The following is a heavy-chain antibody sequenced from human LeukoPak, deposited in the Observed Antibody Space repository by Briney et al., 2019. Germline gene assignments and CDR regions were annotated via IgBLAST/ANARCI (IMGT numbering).Heavy chain of an antibody. Sequence: GASVKVSCKASGGTFSSYAMSWVRQAPGKGLEWVSAISGSGGSTYYADSVKGRFTISRDNSKNTLYLQMNSLRAEDTAVYYCAKQNDFWSGYHFDYWGQGTLVTVSS. CDR1: GGTFSSYA. D-gene: IGHD3-3*01. CDR2: ISGSGGST. V-gene: IGHV3-23*01. J-gene: IGHJ4*02. CDR3: AKQNDFWSGYHFDY.